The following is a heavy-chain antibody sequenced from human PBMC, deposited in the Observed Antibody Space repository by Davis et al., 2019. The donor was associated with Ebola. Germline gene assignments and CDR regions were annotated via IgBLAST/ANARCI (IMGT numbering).Heavy chain of an antibody. V-gene: IGHV1-69*04. Sequence: SVKVSCKASGGTFSSYAISWVRQAPGQGLEWTGRIIPILGIANYAQKFQGRVTITADKSTSTAYMELSSLRSEDTAVYYCARTCSGGSCPSYWFDPWGQGTLVTVSS. CDR3: ARTCSGGSCPSYWFDP. CDR1: GGTFSSYA. J-gene: IGHJ5*02. CDR2: IIPILGIA. D-gene: IGHD2-15*01.